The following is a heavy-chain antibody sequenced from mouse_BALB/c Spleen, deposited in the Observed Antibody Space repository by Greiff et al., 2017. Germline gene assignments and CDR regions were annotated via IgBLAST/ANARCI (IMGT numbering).Heavy chain of an antibody. CDR1: GFSLTSYG. Sequence: VKLKQSGPGLVQPSQSLSITCTVSGFSLTSYGVHWVRQSPGKGLEWLGVIWSGGSTDYNAAFISRLSISKDNSKSQVFFKMNSLQANDTAIYYCARLTPYWYFDVWGAGTTVTVSS. J-gene: IGHJ1*01. V-gene: IGHV2-2*02. CDR3: ARLTPYWYFDV. D-gene: IGHD4-1*01. CDR2: IWSGGST.